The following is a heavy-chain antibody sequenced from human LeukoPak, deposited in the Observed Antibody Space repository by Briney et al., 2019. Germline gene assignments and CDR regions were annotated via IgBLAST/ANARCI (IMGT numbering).Heavy chain of an antibody. D-gene: IGHD5-24*01. Sequence: GRSLRLSCAASGFTFSSYAMHWVHQAPGKGLEWVAVISYDGSNKYYADSVKGRFTISRDNSKNTLYLQMNSLRAEDTAVYYCARGIKEMATIWDAFDIWGQGTMVTVSS. J-gene: IGHJ3*02. V-gene: IGHV3-30*01. CDR3: ARGIKEMATIWDAFDI. CDR1: GFTFSSYA. CDR2: ISYDGSNK.